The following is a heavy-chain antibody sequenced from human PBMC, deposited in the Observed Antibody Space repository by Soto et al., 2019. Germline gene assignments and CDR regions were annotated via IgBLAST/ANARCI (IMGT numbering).Heavy chain of an antibody. CDR3: TREGGGIAAAGAGNDAFDI. J-gene: IGHJ3*02. Sequence: QVQLVQSGAEVKKPGASVTVSCKASGYTLSDYYVQWVRQAPGQGLEWMGWINPNSGDPNYAQKFQGRATMTRGTSLNTAYMELRWLRSEDTAVYYCTREGGGIAAAGAGNDAFDIWGQGTKVTVSS. D-gene: IGHD6-13*01. V-gene: IGHV1-2*02. CDR2: INPNSGDP. CDR1: GYTLSDYY.